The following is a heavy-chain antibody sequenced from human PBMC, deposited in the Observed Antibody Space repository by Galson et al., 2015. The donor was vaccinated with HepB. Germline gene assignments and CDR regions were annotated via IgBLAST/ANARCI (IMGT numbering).Heavy chain of an antibody. CDR3: AAGYNSDLDY. CDR1: GFTFSSYS. V-gene: IGHV3-48*04. Sequence: SLRLSCAASGFTFSSYSMNWVRQAPGKGLEWVSYISSSSSPMYYADSVKGRFTISRDNAKNSLYLQMNSLRAEDTAVYYCAAGYNSDLDYWGQGTLVTVSS. J-gene: IGHJ4*02. D-gene: IGHD1-1*01. CDR2: ISSSSSPM.